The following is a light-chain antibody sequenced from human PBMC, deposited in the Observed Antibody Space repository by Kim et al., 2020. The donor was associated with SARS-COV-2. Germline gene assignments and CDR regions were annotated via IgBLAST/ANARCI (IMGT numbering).Light chain of an antibody. CDR1: QSVNRDF. CDR2: SAS. J-gene: IGKJ2*03. CDR3: HQYGRPPRS. V-gene: IGKV3-20*01. Sequence: EIELTQSPDTLSLSPGERATLSCRASQSVNRDFLAWYQQKPGQAPRLLVHSASTRATGIADRFSGSGSGTDFSLTISRLEREDFAVYYCHQYGRPPRSFGQGTKVEIK.